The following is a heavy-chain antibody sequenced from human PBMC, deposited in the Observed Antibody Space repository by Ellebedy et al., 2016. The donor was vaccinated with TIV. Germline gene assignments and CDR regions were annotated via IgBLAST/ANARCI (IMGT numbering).Heavy chain of an antibody. D-gene: IGHD3-22*01. CDR2: ISNDGNNQ. Sequence: GESLKISXAVSGFTSSSYAMHWVRQAPGKGLECVAFISNDGNNQYYPDSVKGRFTVSRDNSENMLFLQMNSLRAEDTAVYYCARQAQIHQWFMDYWGQGTLVTVSS. J-gene: IGHJ4*02. V-gene: IGHV3-30-3*01. CDR3: ARQAQIHQWFMDY. CDR1: GFTSSSYA.